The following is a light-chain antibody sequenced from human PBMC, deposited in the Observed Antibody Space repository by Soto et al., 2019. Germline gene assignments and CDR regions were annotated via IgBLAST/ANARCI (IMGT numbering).Light chain of an antibody. CDR2: EVT. CDR3: TSYVGNDILV. V-gene: IGLV2-8*01. CDR1: SSDVGAYKY. J-gene: IGLJ3*02. Sequence: QSALTQPPSASGSPGQSVTISCTGTSSDVGAYKYVSWYQQYPGKAPKLMISEVTKRPSGVPDRFSGSKSGNTASLNVSGLQAEDEADYYCTSYVGNDILVFGGGTKLTVL.